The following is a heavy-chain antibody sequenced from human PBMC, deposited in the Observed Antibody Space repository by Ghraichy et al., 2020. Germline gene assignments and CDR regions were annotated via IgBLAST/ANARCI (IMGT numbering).Heavy chain of an antibody. CDR2: IYYSGST. CDR3: ARGPPGFWRGYYDY. CDR1: GCSISSSSYY. J-gene: IGHJ4*02. V-gene: IGHV4-39*01. D-gene: IGHD3-3*01. Sequence: GSLSLTCTVSGCSISSSSYYWGWIRQPPGKGLEWIGSIYYSGSTYYNPSLKSRVTISVDTSKNQFSLKLSSVTAADTAVYYCARGPPGFWRGYYDYWGQGTLVTVSS.